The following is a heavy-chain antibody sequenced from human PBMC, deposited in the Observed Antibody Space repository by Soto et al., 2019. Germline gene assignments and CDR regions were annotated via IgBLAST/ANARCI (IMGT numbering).Heavy chain of an antibody. CDR1: GYTFTSYA. V-gene: IGHV1-3*01. Sequence: ASVKVSCEASGYTFTSYAMHWVRQAPGQRLEWMGWINAGNGNTKYSQKFQGRVTITRDTSASTAYMELSSLRSEDTAVYYCAIWSIAEALPSYYYYGMDVWGQGTTVTVS. CDR2: INAGNGNT. J-gene: IGHJ6*02. CDR3: AIWSIAEALPSYYYYGMDV. D-gene: IGHD6-13*01.